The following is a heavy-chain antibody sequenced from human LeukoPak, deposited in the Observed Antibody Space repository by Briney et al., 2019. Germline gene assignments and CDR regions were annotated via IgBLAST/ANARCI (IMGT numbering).Heavy chain of an antibody. J-gene: IGHJ6*02. CDR3: AKEVDSHYYYGMDV. CDR1: GFTFSIYS. CDR2: ISSSGASE. D-gene: IGHD3-9*01. V-gene: IGHV3-23*01. Sequence: GGSLRPACAASGFTFSIYSVNSVRQPPGKGLGWLSSISSSGASEYYADSVKVRFTISRDNSKNTLYLQMNSLRAEDTAVYFCAKEVDSHYYYGMDVWGQGTTVTVSS.